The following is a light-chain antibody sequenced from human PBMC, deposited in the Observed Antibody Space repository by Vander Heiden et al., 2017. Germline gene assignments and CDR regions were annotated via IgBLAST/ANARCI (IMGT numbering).Light chain of an antibody. V-gene: IGLV2-14*01. CDR1: SSDIGDHDD. J-gene: IGLJ1*01. CDR2: DIS. Sequence: QSALTQPSSVSGPPGQSITTSCTGTSSDIGDHDDVSWYQQHPGKLPKVIIYDISKRPAGVSNLFSGSTAGNAASLTISVLQADDDADYCCCSDTRSSTLVFGTGTKVTAL. CDR3: CSDTRSSTLV.